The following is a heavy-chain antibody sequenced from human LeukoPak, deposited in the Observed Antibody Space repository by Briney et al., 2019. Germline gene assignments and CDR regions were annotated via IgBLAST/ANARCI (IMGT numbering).Heavy chain of an antibody. CDR2: ISSSSSYI. J-gene: IGHJ5*02. D-gene: IGHD3-10*01. CDR3: ARVGTRWFGDANWFDP. Sequence: GGSLRLSCAASGFAFSSYSMNWVRQAPGKGLEWVSSISSSSSYIYYADSVKGRFTISRDNAKNSLYLQMNSLRAEDTAVYYCARVGTRWFGDANWFDPWGQGTLVTVSS. CDR1: GFAFSSYS. V-gene: IGHV3-21*01.